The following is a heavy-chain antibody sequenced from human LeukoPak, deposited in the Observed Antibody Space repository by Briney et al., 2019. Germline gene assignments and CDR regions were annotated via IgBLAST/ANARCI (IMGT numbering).Heavy chain of an antibody. V-gene: IGHV3-74*01. Sequence: GGSLRLSCAASGFTFSSYWMHWVRQAPGKGLVWVSRINSDGSSTSYADSVKGRFTISRDNSKNTLYLQMNSLRAEDTAVYYCAKESDRQYYDFWSGYSNWFDPWGQGTLVTVSS. CDR2: INSDGSST. CDR3: AKESDRQYYDFWSGYSNWFDP. J-gene: IGHJ5*02. D-gene: IGHD3-3*01. CDR1: GFTFSSYW.